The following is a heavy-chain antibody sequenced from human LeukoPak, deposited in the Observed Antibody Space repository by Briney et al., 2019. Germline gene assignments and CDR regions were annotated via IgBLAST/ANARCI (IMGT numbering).Heavy chain of an antibody. J-gene: IGHJ4*02. CDR3: AKDVDYEQY. D-gene: IGHD3-22*01. V-gene: IGHV3-23*01. Sequence: LSGGSLRPSCAASGFTFSSYAMSWVRQAPGKGLEWVSAISGSGGSTYYADSVKGRFTISRDNSKNTLYLQMDSLRAEDTAVYYCAKDVDYEQYWGQGTLVTVSS. CDR2: ISGSGGST. CDR1: GFTFSSYA.